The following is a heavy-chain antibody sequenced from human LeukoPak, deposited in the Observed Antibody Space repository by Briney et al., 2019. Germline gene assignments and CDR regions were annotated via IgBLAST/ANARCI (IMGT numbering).Heavy chain of an antibody. CDR3: ARGVVIAPQTFDY. Sequence: SETLSLTCVVYGESFSGYYWTWIRQPPGKGLEWIGEIIDTGSTKYNSSLKSRVTISVDTSKNQFSLKLSSVTAADTAVYYCARGVVIAPQTFDYWGQGTLVTVSS. D-gene: IGHD2-21*01. CDR2: IIDTGST. V-gene: IGHV4-34*12. CDR1: GESFSGYY. J-gene: IGHJ4*02.